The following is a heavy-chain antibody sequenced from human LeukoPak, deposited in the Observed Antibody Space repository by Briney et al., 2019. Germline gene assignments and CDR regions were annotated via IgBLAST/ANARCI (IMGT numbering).Heavy chain of an antibody. CDR3: ARDKKVDRIRYGMDV. J-gene: IGHJ6*02. CDR2: INPNSGGK. CDR1: GYTFTSYY. Sequence: ASVKVSCKASGYTFTSYYMHWVRQAPGQGLEWMGWINPNSGGKNYAQKFQGRVTMTRDTSISTDYMELSRLRSDDTAVYYCARDKKVDRIRYGMDVWGQGTTVTVSS. D-gene: IGHD2-15*01. V-gene: IGHV1-2*02.